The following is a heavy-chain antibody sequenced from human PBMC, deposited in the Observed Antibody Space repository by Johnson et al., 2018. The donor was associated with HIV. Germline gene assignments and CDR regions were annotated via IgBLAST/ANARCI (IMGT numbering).Heavy chain of an antibody. Sequence: VQLVESGGGLVQPGGSLRLSCEASGFTFSSYAMHWVRQAPGKGLEWVANIKQDGSEKYYVDSVKGRFTISRDNARNSLYLQMNSLRAEDTAVYYCARNPLFSAFDIWGQGTMVTVSS. V-gene: IGHV3-7*03. D-gene: IGHD3-10*02. CDR3: ARNPLFSAFDI. J-gene: IGHJ3*02. CDR2: IKQDGSEK. CDR1: GFTFSSYA.